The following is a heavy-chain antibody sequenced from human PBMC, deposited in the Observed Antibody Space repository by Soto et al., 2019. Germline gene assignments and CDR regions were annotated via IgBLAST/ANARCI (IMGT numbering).Heavy chain of an antibody. D-gene: IGHD3-10*01. V-gene: IGHV1-69*02. CDR3: ASSYGSGYRAFDS. Sequence: QVQLVQSGAEVKKPGSSVRVSCKASGDTFTFYSINWVRQAPGLGLEWMGRINPILSMSNYAQRFQGRVTMTADKSSSTAYMELRSLRSEATAMYYCASSYGSGYRAFDSWGQGALVTVSS. CDR1: GDTFTFYS. J-gene: IGHJ4*02. CDR2: INPILSMS.